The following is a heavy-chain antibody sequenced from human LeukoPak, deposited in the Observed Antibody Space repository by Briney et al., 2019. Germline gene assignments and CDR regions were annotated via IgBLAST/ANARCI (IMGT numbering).Heavy chain of an antibody. CDR3: AKDFWSGKGNAFDI. CDR1: GYTFTSYD. J-gene: IGHJ3*02. CDR2: MNPNSGNT. D-gene: IGHD3-3*01. Sequence: ASVKVSCKASGYTFTSYDINWVRQATGQGLEWMGWMNPNSGNTGYAQKFQGRVTITRNTSIITAYMELSSLRSEDTAVYYCAKDFWSGKGNAFDIWGQGTMVTVSS. V-gene: IGHV1-8*03.